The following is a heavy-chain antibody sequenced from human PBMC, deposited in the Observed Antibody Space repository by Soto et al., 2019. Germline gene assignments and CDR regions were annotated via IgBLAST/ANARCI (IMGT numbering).Heavy chain of an antibody. CDR1: GYSLTNYG. D-gene: IGHD6-13*01. J-gene: IGHJ6*03. CDR3: ARDRGVAPPVAGNTHYYYYMDV. Sequence: QDQLVQCGVEVKKPGASVKVSCKASGYSLTNYGITWVRQAPGQGFEWMGWISAYNGNTNYAQKFQGRVTMTTDASTSTAYLELRSLRSDDTAVYYCARDRGVAPPVAGNTHYYYYMDVWGKGTTVTVSS. CDR2: ISAYNGNT. V-gene: IGHV1-18*01.